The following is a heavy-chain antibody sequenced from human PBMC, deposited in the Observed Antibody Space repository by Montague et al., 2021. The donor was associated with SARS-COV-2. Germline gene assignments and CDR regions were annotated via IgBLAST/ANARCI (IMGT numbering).Heavy chain of an antibody. D-gene: IGHD6-19*01. CDR2: ISGDGATA. J-gene: IGHJ4*02. CDR1: GFTFGDYA. CDR3: AKALYSGGFFFESGSDF. Sequence: SLRLSCVASGFTFGDYAINWVRQAPGKGLEWVASISGDGATAYYAKSVLGRFAISRDNSKNTVLLQMDSLRVKDAAVYYCAKALYSGGFFFESGSDFWGQGTLVTVSS. V-gene: IGHV3-23*01.